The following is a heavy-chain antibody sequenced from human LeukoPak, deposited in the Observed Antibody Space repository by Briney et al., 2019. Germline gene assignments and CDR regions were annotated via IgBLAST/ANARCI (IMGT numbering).Heavy chain of an antibody. V-gene: IGHV4-39*07. J-gene: IGHJ5*02. CDR2: IYYSGST. CDR1: GGSISSSSYY. Sequence: SETLSLTCTVSGGSISSSSYYWGWIRPPPGKGREWIGSIYYSGSTYYNPSLKRRVTISVDTSKNQFSLKLSSVTAADTAVYYCARARGSGYDYGILPWFDHWGQGTLVTVSS. CDR3: ARARGSGYDYGILPWFDH. D-gene: IGHD5-12*01.